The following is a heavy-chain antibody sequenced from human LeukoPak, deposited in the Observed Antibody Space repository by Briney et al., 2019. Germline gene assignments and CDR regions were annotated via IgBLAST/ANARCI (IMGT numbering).Heavy chain of an antibody. Sequence: SETLSLTCTVSGGSISSYYWSWIRQPPGKGLEWIGSIYYSGTTNYNPSLKSRVTISVDTSKNQFSLRLNSVTAADTAVYFCARHGQTAMVPIDYWGQGTLVTVSS. CDR2: IYYSGTT. CDR1: GGSISSYY. J-gene: IGHJ4*02. CDR3: ARHGQTAMVPIDY. D-gene: IGHD5-18*01. V-gene: IGHV4-59*08.